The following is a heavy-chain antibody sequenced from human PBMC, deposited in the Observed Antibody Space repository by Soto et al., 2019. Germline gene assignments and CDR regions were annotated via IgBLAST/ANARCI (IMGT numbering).Heavy chain of an antibody. Sequence: GESLKISCKGSGYSFTSYWISWVRQMPGKGLEWMGRIDPSDSYTNYSPSFQGHVTISADKSISTAYLQWSSLKASDTAMYYCARLKRHCSSTSCYMMGYYYGMDVWGQGTTVTVSS. V-gene: IGHV5-10-1*01. CDR2: IDPSDSYT. CDR3: ARLKRHCSSTSCYMMGYYYGMDV. D-gene: IGHD2-2*02. CDR1: GYSFTSYW. J-gene: IGHJ6*02.